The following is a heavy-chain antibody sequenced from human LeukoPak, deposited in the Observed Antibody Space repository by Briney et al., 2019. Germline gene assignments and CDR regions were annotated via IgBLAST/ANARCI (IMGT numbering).Heavy chain of an antibody. CDR1: GASISSGSRH. V-gene: IGHV4-61*02. Sequence: PSETLSLTCTVSGASISSGSRHWSWIRQPAGKGLEWIGRIYTSGSTNYNPSLKSRVSISVDMSKNQFSLKLSSVTAADTAMYYCARDKGGFLYFGEYDPWGQGTLVTVSS. CDR2: IYTSGST. CDR3: ARDKGGFLYFGEYDP. J-gene: IGHJ5*02. D-gene: IGHD3-10*01.